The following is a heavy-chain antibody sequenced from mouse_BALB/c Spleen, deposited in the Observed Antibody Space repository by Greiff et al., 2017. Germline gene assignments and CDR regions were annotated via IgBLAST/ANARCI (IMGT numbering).Heavy chain of an antibody. CDR3: ARWVYYGNYDAMDY. D-gene: IGHD2-1*01. Sequence: EVQLKESGPELVKPGASVKISCKASGYSFTGYFMNWVMQSHGKSLEWIGRINPYNGDTFYNQKFKGKATLTVDKSSSTAHIELRSLASEDSAVYYCARWVYYGNYDAMDYWGQGTSVTVSA. CDR2: INPYNGDT. V-gene: IGHV1-20*02. CDR1: GYSFTGYF. J-gene: IGHJ4*01.